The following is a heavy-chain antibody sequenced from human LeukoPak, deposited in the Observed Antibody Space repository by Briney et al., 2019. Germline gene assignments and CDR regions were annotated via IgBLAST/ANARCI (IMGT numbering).Heavy chain of an antibody. J-gene: IGHJ4*02. CDR2: INPSGGST. V-gene: IGHV1-46*01. CDR1: GYTLTELS. CDR3: ALVVPAAINFDY. D-gene: IGHD2-2*01. Sequence: ASVKVSCKVSGYTLTELSMHWVRQAPGQGLEWMGIINPSGGSTSYAQKFQGRVTMTRDTSTSTVYMELSSLRSEDTAVYYCALVVPAAINFDYWGQGTLVTVSS.